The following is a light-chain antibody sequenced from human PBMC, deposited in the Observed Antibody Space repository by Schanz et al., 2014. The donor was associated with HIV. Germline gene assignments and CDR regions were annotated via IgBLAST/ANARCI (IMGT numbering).Light chain of an antibody. Sequence: EIVMTQSPATLSVSPGDRVALSCRASQSVNSNLAWYQHKPGQAPRLLIYGASTRAAGIPGRFSGSGSGTDFTFTISSLQSEDFAIYYCQHYISWPRTFGQGTKVELK. V-gene: IGKV3-15*01. CDR2: GAS. CDR1: QSVNSN. CDR3: QHYISWPRT. J-gene: IGKJ1*01.